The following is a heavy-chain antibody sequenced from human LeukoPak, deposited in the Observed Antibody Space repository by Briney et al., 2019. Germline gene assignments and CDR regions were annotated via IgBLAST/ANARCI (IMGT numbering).Heavy chain of an antibody. Sequence: GGSLRLSCAASGFMFRNHGMNWVRQAPGKGLEWLSTISGSGDNTYYADSVKGRFTVSRDNSKNTLYLQMNSLSVEDTAMYYCAKGAYYADWGQGTLVTVSS. CDR3: AKGAYYAD. CDR1: GFMFRNHG. D-gene: IGHD3-3*01. CDR2: ISGSGDNT. V-gene: IGHV3-23*01. J-gene: IGHJ4*02.